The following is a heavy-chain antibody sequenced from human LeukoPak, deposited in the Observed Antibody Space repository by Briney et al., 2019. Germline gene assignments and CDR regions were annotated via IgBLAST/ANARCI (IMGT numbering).Heavy chain of an antibody. D-gene: IGHD6-19*01. V-gene: IGHV1-2*02. Sequence: ASVKVSCKASGYTFTSYGISWVRQAPGQGLEWMGWINPNSGGTNYAQKFQDRVSVTTDTSTSTAYMELSRLRSDDTAVYYCAREYSSAWYRKAAFDYWGQGTLVTVSS. CDR2: INPNSGGT. CDR1: GYTFTSYG. J-gene: IGHJ4*02. CDR3: AREYSSAWYRKAAFDY.